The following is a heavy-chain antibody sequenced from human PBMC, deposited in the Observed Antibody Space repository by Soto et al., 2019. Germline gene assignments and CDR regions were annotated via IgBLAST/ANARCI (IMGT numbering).Heavy chain of an antibody. V-gene: IGHV4-30-2*06. D-gene: IGHD5-12*01. CDR3: ARGGGYDSLDY. CDR1: GASISYGGFS. Sequence: QLQLQESGSGLVKTSETLSLTCTVSGASISYGGFSWSWIRQSPGKGLEWIGSISHLESTYFQPPFKSRLTMSIDRTRNQFSLKLSSVTAADMAVYYCARGGGYDSLDYWGQVVLVTVSS. J-gene: IGHJ4*02. CDR2: ISHLEST.